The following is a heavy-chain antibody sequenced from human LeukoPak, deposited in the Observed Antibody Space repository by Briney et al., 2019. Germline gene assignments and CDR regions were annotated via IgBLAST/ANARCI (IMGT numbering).Heavy chain of an antibody. D-gene: IGHD3-3*01. Sequence: SETLSLTCAVFGGSFDGYYWGWIRQPPGKGLEWIGSIYHSGSTYYNPSLKSRVTISVDTSKNQFSLKLSSVTAADTAVYYCARDVLILRFLEWPKSYFDYWGQGTLVTVSS. CDR1: GGSFDGYY. J-gene: IGHJ4*02. CDR3: ARDVLILRFLEWPKSYFDY. V-gene: IGHV4-38-2*02. CDR2: IYHSGST.